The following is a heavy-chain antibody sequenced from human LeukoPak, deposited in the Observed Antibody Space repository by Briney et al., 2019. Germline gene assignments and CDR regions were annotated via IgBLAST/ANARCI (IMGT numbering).Heavy chain of an antibody. CDR1: GYTRTELS. CDR3: ATATHHFYMDV. CDR2: FDPEDGET. Sequence: PAASVKVSCKVSGYTRTELSMHWVRQAPGKGLEWMGGFDPEDGETTYAQKFQGRVTMTEDTSTDTAYMELSSLSSEDTAVYYCATATHHFYMDVWGKGTTVTVSS. V-gene: IGHV1-24*01. J-gene: IGHJ6*03.